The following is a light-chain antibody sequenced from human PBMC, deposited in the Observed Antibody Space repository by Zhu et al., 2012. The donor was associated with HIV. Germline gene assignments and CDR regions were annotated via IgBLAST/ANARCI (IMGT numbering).Light chain of an antibody. Sequence: DFQMTQSPSTLSASVGDRVTITCRASQSTSSWLAWYQQKPGKAPKLLIYQASKLESGVPSRFSGSGFGTEFTLTISSLQPDDFATYFCHQYNSYSASFGQGTKVGIK. CDR1: QSTSSW. J-gene: IGKJ2*01. CDR3: HQYNSYSAS. CDR2: QAS. V-gene: IGKV1-5*03.